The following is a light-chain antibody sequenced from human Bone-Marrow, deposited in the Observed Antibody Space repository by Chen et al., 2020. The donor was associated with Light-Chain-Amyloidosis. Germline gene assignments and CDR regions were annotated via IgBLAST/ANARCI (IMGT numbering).Light chain of an antibody. V-gene: IGLV2-23*01. CDR3: CAYTGSSTWV. CDR1: NSDVGNYNL. J-gene: IGLJ3*02. Sequence: QSALTQPASVSGSPGQSITISCTASNSDVGNYNLVSWYQHHPGKAPKLIIYGDFKRPSGVSNRFSGPKSGNTASLTISGLQNEDEAHYHCCAYTGSSTWVFGGGTKLTVL. CDR2: GDF.